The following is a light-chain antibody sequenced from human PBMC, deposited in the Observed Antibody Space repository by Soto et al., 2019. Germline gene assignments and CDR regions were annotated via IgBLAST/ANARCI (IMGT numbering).Light chain of an antibody. CDR1: RSISTY. CDR2: AAS. CDR3: QVSDSTWT. V-gene: IGKV1-39*01. J-gene: IGKJ1*01. Sequence: DIQMTQSPSSLSASVGDRVTITCRASRSISTYLNWYQQKPGKAPNLLIYAASSLQSGVPSRFSGSGSGTDFTLTISSLQAEDCATYYCQVSDSTWTFGQGTKVQI.